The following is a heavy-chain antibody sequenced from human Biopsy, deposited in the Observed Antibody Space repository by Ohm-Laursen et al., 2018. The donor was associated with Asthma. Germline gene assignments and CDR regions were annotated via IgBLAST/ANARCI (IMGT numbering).Heavy chain of an antibody. CDR2: IRRKTNSYAT. Sequence: GSLRLSCSASGFTFSGSAMHWVRQASGRGLEWLGRIRRKTNSYATEYAASVRGRFTFSRDDSKNTAYLQMNSLKTEDTAVYYCTRPGLYCSGGACFRYWGQGTLVTVSS. CDR3: TRPGLYCSGGACFRY. V-gene: IGHV3-73*01. D-gene: IGHD2-15*01. CDR1: GFTFSGSA. J-gene: IGHJ4*02.